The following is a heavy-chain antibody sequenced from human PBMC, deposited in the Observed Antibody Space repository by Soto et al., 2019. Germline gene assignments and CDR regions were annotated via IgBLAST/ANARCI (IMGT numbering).Heavy chain of an antibody. J-gene: IGHJ6*02. V-gene: IGHV3-15*01. D-gene: IGHD5-18*01. CDR2: IKSKTDGGTT. CDR3: TTEGRGYSYWRVYYYYGMDV. Sequence: GGSLRLSCAASGFTFSNAWMSWVRQAPGEGLEWVGRIKSKTDGGTTDYAAPVKGRFTISRDDSKNTLYLQMNSLKTEDTAVYYCTTEGRGYSYWRVYYYYGMDVWGQGTTVTVSS. CDR1: GFTFSNAW.